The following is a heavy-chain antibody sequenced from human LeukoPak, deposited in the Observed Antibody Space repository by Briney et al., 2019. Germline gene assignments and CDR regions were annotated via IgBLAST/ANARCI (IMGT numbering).Heavy chain of an antibody. CDR3: ARRLTQYDCFDP. V-gene: IGHV6-1*01. CDR1: GDSVSSNSAA. J-gene: IGHJ5*02. CDR2: AYYRSTWYN. Sequence: SQTLSLTCAISGDSVSSNSAAWNWIRQSPSRGLEWLGRAYYRSTWYNDYAVSVRGRITVNPDTSKNQFSLHLNSVTPEDTAVYYCARRLTQYDCFDPWGQGILVTVSS. D-gene: IGHD2-2*01.